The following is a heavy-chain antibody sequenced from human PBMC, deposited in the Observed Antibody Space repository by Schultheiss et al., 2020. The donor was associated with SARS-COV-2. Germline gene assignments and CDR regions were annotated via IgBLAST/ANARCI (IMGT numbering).Heavy chain of an antibody. CDR3: ARLPGVLRFLRFDP. CDR2: IYYSGST. CDR1: GGSISSYY. J-gene: IGHJ5*02. Sequence: SETLSLTCTVSGGSISSYYWSWIRQPPGKGLEWIGYIYYSGSTNYNPSLKSRVTISVDTSKNQFSLKLSSVTAADTAVYYCARLPGVLRFLRFDPWGQGTLVTVPS. D-gene: IGHD3-3*01. V-gene: IGHV4-59*08.